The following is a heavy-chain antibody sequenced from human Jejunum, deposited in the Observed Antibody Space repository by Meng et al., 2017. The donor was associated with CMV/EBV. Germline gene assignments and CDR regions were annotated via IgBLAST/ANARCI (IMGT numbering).Heavy chain of an antibody. V-gene: IGHV4-4*07. CDR3: ARDLPGVGVDY. J-gene: IGHJ4*02. D-gene: IGHD2-2*01. Sequence: HVKDSGPGLVKPSETLYLTCSVSGGSIRTYSWTWIRQPAGKGLEWIGRISSSGSTNYNPSLNSRVTMSVDTSKNHFSLRLSSVTAADTAVYYCARDLPGVGVDYWGQGTLVTVSS. CDR2: ISSSGST. CDR1: GGSIRTYS.